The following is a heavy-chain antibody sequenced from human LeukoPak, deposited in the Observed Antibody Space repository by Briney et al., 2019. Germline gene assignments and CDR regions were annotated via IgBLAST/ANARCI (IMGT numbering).Heavy chain of an antibody. V-gene: IGHV4-59*01. CDR3: AGGHYPLEY. Sequence: SGTLSLTCSVSGGSINSDYWSWIRQPPGKGLEWIGLLYPSGSTNYNPSLKSRVTISVDTSRTQFSLKLSSMTAADTAVYYCAGGHYPLEYWGQGTLVTVSS. D-gene: IGHD1-26*01. CDR1: GGSINSDY. J-gene: IGHJ4*02. CDR2: LYPSGST.